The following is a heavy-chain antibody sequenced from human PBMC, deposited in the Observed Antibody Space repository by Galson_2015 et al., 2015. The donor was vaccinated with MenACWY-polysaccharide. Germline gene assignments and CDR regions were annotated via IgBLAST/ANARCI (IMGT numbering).Heavy chain of an antibody. J-gene: IGHJ5*02. CDR1: GLTFSSYA. D-gene: IGHD6-19*01. Sequence: SLRLSCAASGLTFSSYAMSWVRQAPGKGLEWVSDISGSGGSKYYADSVKGRSTISKDNSKNTLYLQMNSLRAEDTAVYYCAKCVGSSVWYVGRDNWFDPWGQATLVPVSS. V-gene: IGHV3-23*01. CDR3: AKCVGSSVWYVGRDNWFDP. CDR2: ISGSGGSK.